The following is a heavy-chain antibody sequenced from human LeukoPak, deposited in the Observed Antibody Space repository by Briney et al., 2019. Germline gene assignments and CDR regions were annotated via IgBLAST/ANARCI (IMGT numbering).Heavy chain of an antibody. J-gene: IGHJ3*02. CDR1: GYTFTSYD. D-gene: IGHD4-17*01. CDR3: ARSDYGFGDAFDI. CDR2: MNPNSGNT. Sequence: ASVNVSCKASGYTFTSYDIHWVRQATGQGLERMGWMNPNSGNTGYAQKFQGSVTMTRNTSISTAYMELSSLRSEDTAVYYCARSDYGFGDAFDIWGQGTMVTVSS. V-gene: IGHV1-8*01.